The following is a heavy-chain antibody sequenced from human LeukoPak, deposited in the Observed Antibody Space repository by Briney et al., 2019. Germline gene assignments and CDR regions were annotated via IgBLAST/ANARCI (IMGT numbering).Heavy chain of an antibody. CDR3: ARDRPYYDILTGYYKGQTWFDP. D-gene: IGHD3-9*01. CDR2: IYTSGST. CDR1: GGSISSYY. Sequence: SETLSLTCTVSGGSISSYYWSWIRQPAGKGLEWIGRIYTSGSTNYNPSLKSRVTMSVDTSENQFSLKLSSVTAADTAVYYCARDRPYYDILTGYYKGQTWFDPWGQGTLVTVSS. J-gene: IGHJ5*02. V-gene: IGHV4-4*07.